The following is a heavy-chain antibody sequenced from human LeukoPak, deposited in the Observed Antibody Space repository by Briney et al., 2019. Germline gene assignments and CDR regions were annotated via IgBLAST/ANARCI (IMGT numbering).Heavy chain of an antibody. D-gene: IGHD1-7*01. CDR2: MSPNSGNT. CDR3: ATSAGTTLGIYTIDY. Sequence: ASVKVSCKASGYTFTSYDINWVRQATGQGPEWMGWMSPNSGNTGYAQKFQGRVTMTRSTSMSTAYMELSSLRSEDTAVYYCATSAGTTLGIYTIDYWGQGTLVTVSS. V-gene: IGHV1-8*01. CDR1: GYTFTSYD. J-gene: IGHJ4*02.